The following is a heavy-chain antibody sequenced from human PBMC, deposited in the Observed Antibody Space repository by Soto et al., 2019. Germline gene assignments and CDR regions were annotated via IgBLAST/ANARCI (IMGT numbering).Heavy chain of an antibody. V-gene: IGHV1-46*03. CDR3: AKEKGVRPGGGGTEPLDI. CDR2: INPNGGST. D-gene: IGHD3-16*01. Sequence: QVQLVQSGAEVKKPGASVKISCEASGYSFTSQYVHWVRQAPGQGLEWMGIINPNGGSTTYAQKFQGRVHLTRETPPSTVHRELGSLTFGDTALYYCAKEKGVRPGGGGTEPLDIWGQGTMVTVAS. CDR1: GYSFTSQY. J-gene: IGHJ3*02.